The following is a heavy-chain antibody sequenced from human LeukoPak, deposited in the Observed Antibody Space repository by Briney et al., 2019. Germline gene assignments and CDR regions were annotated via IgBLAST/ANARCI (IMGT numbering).Heavy chain of an antibody. Sequence: ASVKVSCKASGYTFTSYGISWVRRAPGQGLEWMGWISAYNGNTNYAQKLQGRVTMTTDTSTSTAYMELRSLRSDDTAVYYCARVPVPSPPAGIGGYYFDYWGQGTQVTVSS. CDR1: GYTFTSYG. CDR3: ARVPVPSPPAGIGGYYFDY. J-gene: IGHJ4*02. CDR2: ISAYNGNT. V-gene: IGHV1-18*01. D-gene: IGHD6-13*01.